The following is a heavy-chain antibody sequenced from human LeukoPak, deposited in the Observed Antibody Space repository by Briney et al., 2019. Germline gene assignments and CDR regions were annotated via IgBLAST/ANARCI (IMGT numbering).Heavy chain of an antibody. CDR3: ARLSYYDGSGSNVFDY. D-gene: IGHD3-10*01. CDR2: IYYSGST. Sequence: SETLSLTCSVSGDSLSSYYWSWIRQPPGKGLEWIGYIYYSGSTNYNPSLKSRVTISVDTSKNQFSLKLSSVTAADTAVYYCARLSYYDGSGSNVFDYWGQGTLVTVSS. J-gene: IGHJ4*02. CDR1: GDSLSSYY. V-gene: IGHV4-59*01.